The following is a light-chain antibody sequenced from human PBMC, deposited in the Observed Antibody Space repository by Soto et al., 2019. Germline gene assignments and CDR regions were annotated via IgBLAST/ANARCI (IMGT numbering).Light chain of an antibody. CDR2: LESSGSY. V-gene: IGLV4-60*02. J-gene: IGLJ3*02. CDR3: ETWDSNTRV. Sequence: QSVLTQSSSASASLGSSVKLTCTLSSGHSSYIIAWHQQQPGKAPRYLMKLESSGSYNKGSGVPDRFSGSSSGADRYLTISHLQFEDEADYYCETWDSNTRVFGGGTQLTVL. CDR1: SGHSSYI.